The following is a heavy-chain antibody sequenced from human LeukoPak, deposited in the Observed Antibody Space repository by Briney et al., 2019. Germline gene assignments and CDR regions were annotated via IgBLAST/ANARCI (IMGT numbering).Heavy chain of an antibody. CDR1: GFTFTTYW. CDR3: ARSLGCSSSSCYMDY. CDR2: IRQDESEK. D-gene: IGHD2-2*02. V-gene: IGHV3-7*01. Sequence: GGSLRLSCAASGFTFTTYWMSWVRQAPGKGLEWVANIRQDESEKYYVDSVKGRFTVSRDNTKKSLYLQMSSLRAEDTAVYYCARSLGCSSSSCYMDYWGQGTLVTASS. J-gene: IGHJ4*02.